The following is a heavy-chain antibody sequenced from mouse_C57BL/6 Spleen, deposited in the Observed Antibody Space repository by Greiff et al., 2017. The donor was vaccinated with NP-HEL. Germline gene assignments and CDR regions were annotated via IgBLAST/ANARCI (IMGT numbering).Heavy chain of an antibody. J-gene: IGHJ2*01. V-gene: IGHV1-52*01. CDR2: IDPSDSET. CDR1: GYTFTSYW. Sequence: QVQLQQPGAELVRPGSSVKLSCKASGYTFTSYWMHWVKQRPIQGLEWIGNIDPSDSETHYNQKFKDKATLTVDKSSSTAYMQLSSLTSEDSAVYYCARHYYGSSFHYWGQGTTLTVSS. CDR3: ARHYYGSSFHY. D-gene: IGHD1-1*01.